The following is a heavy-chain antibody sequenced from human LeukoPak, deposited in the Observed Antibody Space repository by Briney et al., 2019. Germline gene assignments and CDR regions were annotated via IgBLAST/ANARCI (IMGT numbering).Heavy chain of an antibody. D-gene: IGHD6-13*01. J-gene: IGHJ4*02. CDR2: IYHSGST. CDR1: GDSISSYY. CDR3: ATGYSSTWYYFDY. V-gene: IGHV4-59*01. Sequence: SETLSLTCTVSGDSISSYYWSSIRQPPGKRLEWIGYIYHSGSTNYNPSLKSRVTISADTSKYQFSLKLSSVTAADTAVYYCATGYSSTWYYFDYWGQGTLVTVSS.